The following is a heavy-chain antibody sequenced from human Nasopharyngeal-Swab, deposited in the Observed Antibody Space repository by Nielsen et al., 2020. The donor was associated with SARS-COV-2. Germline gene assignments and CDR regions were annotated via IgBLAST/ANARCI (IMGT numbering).Heavy chain of an antibody. Sequence: ASVKVSCKASGYTFTSYAMNWVRQAPGQGLEWMGRINPNSGGTNYAQKFQGRVTMTRDTSISTAYMELSRLRSDDTAVYYYARAYDYGDYATSDYYYGMDVWGQGTTVTVSS. V-gene: IGHV1-2*06. D-gene: IGHD4-17*01. CDR3: ARAYDYGDYATSDYYYGMDV. CDR2: INPNSGGT. J-gene: IGHJ6*02. CDR1: GYTFTSYA.